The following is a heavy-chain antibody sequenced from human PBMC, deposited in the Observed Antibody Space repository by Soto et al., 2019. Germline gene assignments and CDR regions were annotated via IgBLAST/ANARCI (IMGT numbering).Heavy chain of an antibody. D-gene: IGHD6-13*01. CDR1: GGSFSGYN. Sequence: QVQLQQWGAGLLKPSETLSLTCAVYGGSFSGYNWSWIRQPPGKGLEWIGEINHSGSTNYNPSLKSRVTISVDTSKNQFSLKLSSVTAADTAVYYCARQKGASSSWYDSDDYWGQGTLVTVSS. CDR3: ARQKGASSSWYDSDDY. J-gene: IGHJ4*02. V-gene: IGHV4-34*01. CDR2: INHSGST.